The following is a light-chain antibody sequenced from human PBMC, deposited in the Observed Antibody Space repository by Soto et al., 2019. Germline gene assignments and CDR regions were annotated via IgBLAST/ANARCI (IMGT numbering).Light chain of an antibody. CDR1: SSDVGGYNY. J-gene: IGLJ2*01. Sequence: QSALTQPASVSGSPGQSITISCTGTSSDVGGYNYVSWYQQHPGKAPKLMIYDVSNRPSGVSNRFSGSKSGNTASLTISGLQAEDEADYYCRSYTSSSLRVFGGGTKVTVL. CDR2: DVS. CDR3: RSYTSSSLRV. V-gene: IGLV2-14*01.